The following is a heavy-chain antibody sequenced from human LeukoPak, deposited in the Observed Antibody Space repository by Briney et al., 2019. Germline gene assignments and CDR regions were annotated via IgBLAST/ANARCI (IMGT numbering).Heavy chain of an antibody. J-gene: IGHJ3*02. CDR1: GGSISSYY. D-gene: IGHD3-22*01. CDR3: AREGGSGYYYDAFDI. Sequence: SETPSLTCTVSGGSISSYYWSWIRQPPGKGLEWIGYIYYSGSTNYNPSLKSRVTISVDTSKNQFSLKLSSVTAADTAVYYCAREGGSGYYYDAFDIWGQGTMVTVSS. CDR2: IYYSGST. V-gene: IGHV4-59*01.